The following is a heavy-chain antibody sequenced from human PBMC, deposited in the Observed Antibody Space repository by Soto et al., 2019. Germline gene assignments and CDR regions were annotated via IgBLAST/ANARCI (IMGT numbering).Heavy chain of an antibody. CDR1: GFSFSTYD. D-gene: IGHD5-12*01. CDR3: TKVAHLDY. CDR2: IIRTSGDT. J-gene: IGHJ4*02. Sequence: EVQLLESGGGLVQPGGSLRLSCAASGFSFSTYDMSWARQAPGKGLEWVSNIIRTSGDTHYADSVRGRFTISRDNSKNMLYLQMNSLRAEDTALYYCTKVAHLDYWGQGTLVTVSS. V-gene: IGHV3-23*01.